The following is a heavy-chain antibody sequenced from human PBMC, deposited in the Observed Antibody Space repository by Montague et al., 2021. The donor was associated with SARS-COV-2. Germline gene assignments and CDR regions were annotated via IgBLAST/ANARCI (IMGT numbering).Heavy chain of an antibody. V-gene: IGHV4-59*12. Sequence: SETLSLTCSVSGGSINNYDWCWVRQSPGKGMEWKGNIYNSGSVSTSYXPSLKSRVSISVDTSENQFSLKLTSVTAADTAVYYCARRGGGEVFARFMYWYFDVWSRGSLVTVSS. CDR1: GGSINNYD. J-gene: IGHJ2*01. CDR3: ARRGGGEVFARFMYWYFDV. CDR2: IYNSGSVST. D-gene: IGHD2-21*01.